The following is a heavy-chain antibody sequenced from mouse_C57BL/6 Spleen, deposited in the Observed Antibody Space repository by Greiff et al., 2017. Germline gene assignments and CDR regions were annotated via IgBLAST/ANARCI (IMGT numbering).Heavy chain of an antibody. CDR3: ARRGYYGWFAY. D-gene: IGHD1-1*01. Sequence: VKLQQPGAELVRPGSSVKLSCKASGYTFTSYWMDWVKQRPGQGLEWIGNIYPSDSETHYNQKFKDKATLTVDKSSSTAYMQLSSLTSEDSAVYYCARRGYYGWFAYWGQGTLVTVSA. CDR2: IYPSDSET. CDR1: GYTFTSYW. V-gene: IGHV1-61*01. J-gene: IGHJ3*01.